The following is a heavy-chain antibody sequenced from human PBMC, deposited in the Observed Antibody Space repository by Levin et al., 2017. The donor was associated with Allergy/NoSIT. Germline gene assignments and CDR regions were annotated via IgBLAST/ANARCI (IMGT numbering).Heavy chain of an antibody. CDR2: INPSGGST. D-gene: IGHD5-18*01. Sequence: GESLKISCKASGYTFTSYYMHWVRQAPGQGLEWMGIINPSGGSTSYAQKFQGRVTMTRDTSTSTVYMELSSLRSEDTAVYYCARWGGEDTAMVLDYYYYYGMDVWGQGTTVTVSS. V-gene: IGHV1-46*01. CDR1: GYTFTSYY. CDR3: ARWGGEDTAMVLDYYYYYGMDV. J-gene: IGHJ6*02.